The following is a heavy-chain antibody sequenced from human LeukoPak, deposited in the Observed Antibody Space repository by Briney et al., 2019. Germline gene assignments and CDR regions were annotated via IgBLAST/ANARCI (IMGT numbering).Heavy chain of an antibody. CDR1: GFTFSSYG. CDR3: AKGELWFGEHWFDP. V-gene: IGHV3-23*01. J-gene: IGHJ5*02. D-gene: IGHD3-10*01. Sequence: GGTLRLSCAASGFTFSSYGMSWVRQAPGKGLEWVSAISGSGGSTYYADSVKGRFTISRDNSKNTLYLQMNSLRAEDTAVYYCAKGELWFGEHWFDPWGQGTLVTVSS. CDR2: ISGSGGST.